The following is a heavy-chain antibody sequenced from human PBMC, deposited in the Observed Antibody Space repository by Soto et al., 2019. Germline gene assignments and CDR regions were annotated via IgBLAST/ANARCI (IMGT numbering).Heavy chain of an antibody. Sequence: PSYTLSLTFTFSVVAISSYYWSWILHPPGKGLEWIGYIYYSGSANYNRSLKRRVTISVDTSKNQVSLNLSSVTAADTAVYYCARGSRRPGYSSSWYVGLYYFDYWGQGTLVTVSS. CDR1: VVAISSYY. CDR3: ARGSRRPGYSSSWYVGLYYFDY. D-gene: IGHD6-13*01. J-gene: IGHJ4*02. CDR2: IYYSGSA. V-gene: IGHV4-59*01.